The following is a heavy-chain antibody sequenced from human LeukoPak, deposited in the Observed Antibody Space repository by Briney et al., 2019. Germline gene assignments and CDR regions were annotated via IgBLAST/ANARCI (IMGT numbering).Heavy chain of an antibody. Sequence: GGSLRLSCAASGFTFSSHAMHWVRQAPGKGLEWVAVISYDGRDIYYADSVKGRFTITRDNSKNTQYLQMSSLRTEDTAIYYWARGPGIAVSNAFDIWGQGTMVTVSS. CDR3: ARGPGIAVSNAFDI. V-gene: IGHV3-30*04. CDR2: ISYDGRDI. J-gene: IGHJ3*02. D-gene: IGHD1-14*01. CDR1: GFTFSSHA.